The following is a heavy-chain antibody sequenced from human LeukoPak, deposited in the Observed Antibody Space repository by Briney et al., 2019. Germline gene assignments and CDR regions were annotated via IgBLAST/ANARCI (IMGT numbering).Heavy chain of an antibody. CDR3: AKDLTKWELNY. D-gene: IGHD1-26*01. Sequence: GGSLRLSCAASGFTFSNYAMSWVRQAPGKGLEWVSVISDGGGSTYYADSVKGRFTISRDNSKNTLYLQMNSLRAEDTAVYYCAKDLTKWELNYWGQGTLVTVSS. CDR1: GFTFSNYA. J-gene: IGHJ4*02. V-gene: IGHV3-23*01. CDR2: ISDGGGST.